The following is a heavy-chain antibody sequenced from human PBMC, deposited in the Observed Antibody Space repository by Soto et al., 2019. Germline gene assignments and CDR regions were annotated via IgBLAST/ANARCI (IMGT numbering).Heavy chain of an antibody. CDR3: ARGDRITMVRGVITKHGMDV. CDR1: EGTFSSYG. D-gene: IGHD3-10*01. CDR2: IWYDGSNK. Sequence: GGSLRRCCAASEGTFSSYGMHWVRHDPGKGLERVAVIWYDGSNKYYADSVKGRFTISRDNSKNTLYLQMNSLRAEDTAVYYCARGDRITMVRGVITKHGMDVWGQGNTVTV. J-gene: IGHJ6*02. V-gene: IGHV3-33*01.